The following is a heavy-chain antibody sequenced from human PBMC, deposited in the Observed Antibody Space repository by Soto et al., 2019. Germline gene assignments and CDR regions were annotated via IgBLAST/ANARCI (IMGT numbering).Heavy chain of an antibody. D-gene: IGHD4-17*01. Sequence: QVQLVESGGGVVQPGRSLRLSCAASGFTFSSYGMHWVRQAPGKGLEWVAVISYHGNDKYYADSVKGRFTISRDNFKXXXXXXXXXXXXXXXXXXXXXXXXLHNTVTTCGSWGQGTLVTVSS. CDR3: XXXXLHNTVTTCGS. V-gene: IGHV3-30*03. CDR2: ISYHGNDK. CDR1: GFTFSSYG. J-gene: IGHJ5*02.